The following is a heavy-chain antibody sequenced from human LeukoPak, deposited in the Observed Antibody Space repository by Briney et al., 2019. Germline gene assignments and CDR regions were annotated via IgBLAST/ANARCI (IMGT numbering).Heavy chain of an antibody. Sequence: GGSLRLSCAASGFTFIDYWMSWVRQAPGKGLEWVANIKQDGSEKNYVDSVKGRFTISRDNTKKSLYLHMNSLRVDDTAMYYCTREGILAAVDYWGQGTLVTVPP. CDR1: GFTFIDYW. J-gene: IGHJ4*02. CDR3: TREGILAAVDY. V-gene: IGHV3-7*01. D-gene: IGHD6-13*01. CDR2: IKQDGSEK.